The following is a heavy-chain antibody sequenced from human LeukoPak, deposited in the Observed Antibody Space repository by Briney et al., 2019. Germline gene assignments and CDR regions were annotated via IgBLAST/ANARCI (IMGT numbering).Heavy chain of an antibody. CDR3: ARVGYSSGWYRD. V-gene: IGHV3-53*01. D-gene: IGHD6-19*01. CDR1: GGSISSSSYN. Sequence: ETLSLTCTVSGGSISSSSYNWGWVRQPPGKGLEWVSVIYTGDTTYYADSVKGRFTISRDNSKNTVYLQMNSLRAEDTAVYYCARVGYSSGWYRDWGQGTLVTVSS. CDR2: IYTGDTT. J-gene: IGHJ4*02.